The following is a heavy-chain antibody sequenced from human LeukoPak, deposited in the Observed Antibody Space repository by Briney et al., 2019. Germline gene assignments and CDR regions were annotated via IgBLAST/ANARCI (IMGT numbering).Heavy chain of an antibody. CDR3: AKGLCSGGSCYPYYFDY. D-gene: IGHD2-15*01. CDR1: GFTSSSFA. Sequence: GGSLRLSCAASGFTSSSFAMSWVRQAPGKGLEWVSAVRDSGRSTYYADSVKGRFTISRDNSKNTLYLQLNSLRAEDTAVYYCAKGLCSGGSCYPYYFDYWGQGTLVTVSS. CDR2: VRDSGRST. J-gene: IGHJ4*02. V-gene: IGHV3-23*01.